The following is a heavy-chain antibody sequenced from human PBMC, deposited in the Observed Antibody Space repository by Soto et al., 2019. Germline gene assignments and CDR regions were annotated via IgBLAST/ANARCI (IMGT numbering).Heavy chain of an antibody. CDR1: GFTFSMYS. CDR2: IPQDGVDG. V-gene: IGHV3-7*03. Sequence: PGGSLRLSCAASGFTFSMYSMSWVRQSPGKGLEWVAKIPQDGVDGHYADSVKGRFIISRDNGKNSLHLQLNNLRAEDTAVYYCARDHLILPAHDFFYGSDVWGRGATVTVSS. CDR3: ARDHLILPAHDFFYGSDV. D-gene: IGHD2-21*02. J-gene: IGHJ6*02.